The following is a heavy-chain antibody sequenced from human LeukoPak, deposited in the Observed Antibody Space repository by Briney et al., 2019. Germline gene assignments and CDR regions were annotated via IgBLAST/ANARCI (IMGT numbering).Heavy chain of an antibody. Sequence: GGSLRLSCAASGFTVSNNYMSWVRQSPGKGLEWLSTINGGGNTTFYADSVKGRFTISRDNSKNTLYLHMDSLRPDDAAIYYCTKELHVAVAVADYYYFYMDVWGRGTAVTVSS. V-gene: IGHV3-23*01. CDR2: INGGGNTT. CDR1: GFTVSNNY. D-gene: IGHD6-19*01. CDR3: TKELHVAVAVADYYYFYMDV. J-gene: IGHJ6*03.